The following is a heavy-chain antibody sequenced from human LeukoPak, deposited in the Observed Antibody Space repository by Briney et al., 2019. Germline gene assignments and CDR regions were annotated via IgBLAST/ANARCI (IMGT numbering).Heavy chain of an antibody. Sequence: PGGSLRPSCAASGFTVVTNYINWVRQPPGKGLEWVSVIYSGGSKYYADSVKGRFTISRDNSKNTLYLQMNSLRAEDTAVYYCAKIVFYGDPLDAFDIWGQGTMVTVSS. CDR1: GFTVVTNY. D-gene: IGHD4-17*01. V-gene: IGHV3-53*01. J-gene: IGHJ3*02. CDR3: AKIVFYGDPLDAFDI. CDR2: IYSGGSK.